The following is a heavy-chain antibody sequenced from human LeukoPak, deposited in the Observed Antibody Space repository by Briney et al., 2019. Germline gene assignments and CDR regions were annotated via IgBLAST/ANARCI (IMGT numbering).Heavy chain of an antibody. V-gene: IGHV3-30*04. CDR3: ARDAGYCSGGRCYHHIHFDY. CDR1: VFTFSSYA. D-gene: IGHD2-15*01. J-gene: IGHJ4*02. CDR2: ISYDGSNK. Sequence: GGSLRLSCAASVFTFSSYAMHGVRQAPGKGLEWVAVISYDGSNKYYADSVKGRFTISRDNSKNTLYLQMNSLRAEETAVYYCARDAGYCSGGRCYHHIHFDYWGQGTLVTVSS.